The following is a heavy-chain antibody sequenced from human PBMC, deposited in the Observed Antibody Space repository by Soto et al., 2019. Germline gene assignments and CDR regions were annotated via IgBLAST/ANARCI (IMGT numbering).Heavy chain of an antibody. J-gene: IGHJ4*02. V-gene: IGHV4-30-4*01. CDR3: ARNYGDYASFDY. CDR1: GGSITSDNYY. CDR2: IYYSGTT. Sequence: QVQLQESGPGLVKPSQTLSLTCTVSGGSITSDNYYWSRIRQPPGKGLEWIGYIYYSGTTYYSPSLKSRVNISLDMSKNQFSLTLSSVTAADTAVDYCARNYGDYASFDYWGQGTLVTVSS. D-gene: IGHD4-17*01.